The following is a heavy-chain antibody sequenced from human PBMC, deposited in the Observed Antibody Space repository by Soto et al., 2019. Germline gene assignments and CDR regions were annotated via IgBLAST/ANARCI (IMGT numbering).Heavy chain of an antibody. CDR2: INHNGMT. CDR3: ARGGTGRFLPRQLFPYES. CDR1: NGSFSGYY. V-gene: IGHV4-34*01. Sequence: QVQLQQWGAGLLKPSETLSLTCAVYNGSFSGYYWSWIRQTPGKGLEWLGEINHNGMTNYHSSLKSRRTISVDTTKNQFSLKLSSVTAADTAVYYCARGGTGRFLPRQLFPYESWGQGTRVTVSS. J-gene: IGHJ5*02. D-gene: IGHD1-1*01.